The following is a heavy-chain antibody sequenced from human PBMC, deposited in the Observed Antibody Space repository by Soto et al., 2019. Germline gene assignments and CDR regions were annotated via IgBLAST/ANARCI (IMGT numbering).Heavy chain of an antibody. CDR3: ARRGGEWLSYYFDY. CDR1: GYIFSTYG. CDR2: MSPYNGNT. D-gene: IGHD3-16*01. J-gene: IGHJ4*02. V-gene: IGHV1-18*01. Sequence: APVKVSCKTSGYIFSTYGVSWLRQAPGQGLEWMGWMSPYNGNTHYAQNFQGRVTMTADTSTSTAYMELRSLRFDDTAVYYCARRGGEWLSYYFDYWGQGTLVTVSS.